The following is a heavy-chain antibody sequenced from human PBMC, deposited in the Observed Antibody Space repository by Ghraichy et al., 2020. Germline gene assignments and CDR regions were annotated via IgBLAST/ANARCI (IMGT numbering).Heavy chain of an antibody. D-gene: IGHD5-24*01. Sequence: GGSLRLSCAASGFAFSSFGMHWVRQAPGKGLEWVAFIQYDGSNKYYADSVKGRFTISKDNPKNMLYLQLNSLRAEDTAVYYCAKIEMDTITWGQGTLVTVSS. CDR1: GFAFSSFG. J-gene: IGHJ5*02. CDR2: IQYDGSNK. CDR3: AKIEMDTIT. V-gene: IGHV3-30*02.